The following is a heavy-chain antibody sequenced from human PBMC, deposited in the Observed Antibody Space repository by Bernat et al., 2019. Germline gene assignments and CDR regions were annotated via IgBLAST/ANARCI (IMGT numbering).Heavy chain of an antibody. CDR3: ARAPYSSGWYGGMGLQPMDV. D-gene: IGHD6-19*01. Sequence: QVQLVQSGAEVKKPGASVKVSCKASGYTFTSYAMHWVRQAPGQRLEWMGWINAGNGNTKYSQKFQGRVTITRDTSASTAYMELSSLRSEDTAVYYCARAPYSSGWYGGMGLQPMDVWGQGTTVTVSS. CDR1: GYTFTSYA. J-gene: IGHJ6*02. V-gene: IGHV1-3*01. CDR2: INAGNGNT.